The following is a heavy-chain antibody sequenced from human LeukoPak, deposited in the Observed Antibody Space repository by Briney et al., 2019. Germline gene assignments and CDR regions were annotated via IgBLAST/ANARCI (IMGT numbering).Heavy chain of an antibody. V-gene: IGHV4-59*01. CDR3: ARDLGSIAARRGYYYGMDV. Sequence: PSETLSLTCTVSGGSISSYYWSRIRQPPGKGLEWIGYIYYSGSTNYNPSLKSRVTISVDTSKNQFSLKLSSVTAADTAVYYCARDLGSIAARRGYYYGMDVWGQGTTVTVSS. CDR2: IYYSGST. J-gene: IGHJ6*02. D-gene: IGHD6-6*01. CDR1: GGSISSYY.